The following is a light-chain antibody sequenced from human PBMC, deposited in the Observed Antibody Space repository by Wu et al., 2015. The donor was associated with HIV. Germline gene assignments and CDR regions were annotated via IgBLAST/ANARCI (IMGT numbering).Light chain of an antibody. CDR1: QGVSGY. CDR2: DAS. Sequence: EIVLTQSPATLSLSPGERATLSCRASQGVSGYLAWYQQKPGQAPRLLIYDASNRATGVPGRFSGSGSATEFTLTISSLEPEDFAVYYCQQRSSWPLMYTFSQGTKLEIK. J-gene: IGKJ2*01. CDR3: QQRSSWPLMYT. V-gene: IGKV3-11*01.